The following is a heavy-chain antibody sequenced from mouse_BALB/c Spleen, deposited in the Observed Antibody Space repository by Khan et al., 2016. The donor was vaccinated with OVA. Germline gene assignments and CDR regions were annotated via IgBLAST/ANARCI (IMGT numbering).Heavy chain of an antibody. V-gene: IGHV1S135*01. CDR2: IDPFNGST. Sequence: LQQSGPELMKPGASVKISCKASGYSFTDYYIHWVKQSHGQSLEWIGYIDPFNGSTNFNQKFKGMATLTVDKSSSTAYMHLNSLTSEDSAVYYCTRLGTTGWFAYWGQGTLVTVSA. D-gene: IGHD2-13*01. J-gene: IGHJ3*01. CDR3: TRLGTTGWFAY. CDR1: GYSFTDYY.